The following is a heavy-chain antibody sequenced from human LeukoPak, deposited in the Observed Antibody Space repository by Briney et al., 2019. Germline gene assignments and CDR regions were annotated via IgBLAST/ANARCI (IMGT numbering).Heavy chain of an antibody. CDR2: IYSVGTT. CDR1: GFTVSNNY. D-gene: IGHD6-13*01. J-gene: IGHJ4*02. Sequence: GGSLRLSCKAPGFTVSNNYMNWVRQAPGKGLEWVALIYSVGTTNYADSVKGRFTISRDNSKNTLYLQMTNVRVEDTAVYYCARDPPGIAASVSGGWGQGTLVTVSS. CDR3: ARDPPGIAASVSGG. V-gene: IGHV3-53*01.